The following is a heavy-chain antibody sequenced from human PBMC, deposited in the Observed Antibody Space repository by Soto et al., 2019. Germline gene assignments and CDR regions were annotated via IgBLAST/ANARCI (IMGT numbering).Heavy chain of an antibody. CDR1: GFTFSSYA. D-gene: IGHD4-17*01. CDR3: ARGPHDYGGNGRLDY. Sequence: QVQLVESGGGVVQPGRSLRLSCAASGFTFSSYAMHWVRQAPGNGLEWVAVISYDGSNKYYADSVKGRFTISRDNSKNTLYLQMNSLRAEDTAVYYCARGPHDYGGNGRLDYWGQGTLVTVSS. J-gene: IGHJ4*02. CDR2: ISYDGSNK. V-gene: IGHV3-30-3*01.